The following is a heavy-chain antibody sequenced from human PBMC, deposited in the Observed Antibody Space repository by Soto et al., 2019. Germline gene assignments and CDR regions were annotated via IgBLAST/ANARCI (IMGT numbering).Heavy chain of an antibody. V-gene: IGHV1-18*04. CDR3: ARDLGDYDYVWGSYRPSMSYYYYGLDV. CDR2: ISAYNGNT. CDR1: GYTFTSYG. D-gene: IGHD3-16*02. Sequence: ASVKFSCKASGYTFTSYGISWVRQAPGQGLEWMGWISAYNGNTNSAQKLQGRVTMTTDTSTSTAYMELRSLRSDDTAVYYCARDLGDYDYVWGSYRPSMSYYYYGLDVWGQGTTVTVSS. J-gene: IGHJ6*02.